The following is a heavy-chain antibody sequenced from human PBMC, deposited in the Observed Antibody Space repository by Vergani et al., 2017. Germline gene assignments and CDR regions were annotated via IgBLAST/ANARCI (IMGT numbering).Heavy chain of an antibody. J-gene: IGHJ4*02. V-gene: IGHV3-21*01. Sequence: EVQLVESGGGLVKPGGSLRLSCAASVFTFSSYSMNWVRQAPGKGLEWVSSISSSSSYIYYAESVKGRCTISRDNAKNSLYLQMNSLRAEDTAVYYCAREPDPDSGSLDYWGQGTLVTVSS. CDR2: ISSSSSYI. CDR3: AREPDPDSGSLDY. CDR1: VFTFSSYS. D-gene: IGHD5-12*01.